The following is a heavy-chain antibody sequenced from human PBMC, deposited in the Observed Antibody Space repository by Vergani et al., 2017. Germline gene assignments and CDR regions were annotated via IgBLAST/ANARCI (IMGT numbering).Heavy chain of an antibody. CDR1: GFSFRNDW. D-gene: IGHD2-21*01. Sequence: EVQLVESGGGIAKPGGSLRLSCVASGFSFRNDWMNWVRRTPGKGLEWVGRIKSTFDRGTTDYAAAVKGRFTISRDDSKNTLFLQMNGLKTEDIGVYYCNTDPRYCGDGSCYWLRDHHYYGMDVWGQGTTVTVSS. V-gene: IGHV3-15*07. CDR3: NTDPRYCGDGSCYWLRDHHYYGMDV. J-gene: IGHJ6*02. CDR2: IKSTFDRGTT.